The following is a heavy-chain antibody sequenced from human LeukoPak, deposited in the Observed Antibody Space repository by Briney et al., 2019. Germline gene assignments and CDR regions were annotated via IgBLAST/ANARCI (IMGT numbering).Heavy chain of an antibody. CDR1: GFTFRTSG. J-gene: IGHJ4*02. V-gene: IGHV3-48*01. CDR2: ISSSGTTI. D-gene: IGHD2-2*01. Sequence: GGSLRLSCAASGFTFRTSGMNWVRQAPGKGLEWVSYISSSGTTISYAQSVKGRFTITRDNAQNSLTLHINTLRADDTAVYYCAKRPLKTYHVPATALPFDYWGQGTLVTVSS. CDR3: AKRPLKTYHVPATALPFDY.